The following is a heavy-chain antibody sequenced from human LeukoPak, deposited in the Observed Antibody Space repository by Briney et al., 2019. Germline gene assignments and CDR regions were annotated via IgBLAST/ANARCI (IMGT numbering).Heavy chain of an antibody. D-gene: IGHD6-19*01. CDR3: VRGLYSSGYPYPYY. V-gene: IGHV1-8*01. J-gene: IGHJ4*02. Sequence: ASVKVSCKASGYTFTSYDINWVRQATGQGLEWMGWMNPNSGNTGYAQKFQGRVTMTRNTSISTAYMELSSLRSEDTAVYYCVRGLYSSGYPYPYYWGQGTLVTVSS. CDR2: MNPNSGNT. CDR1: GYTFTSYD.